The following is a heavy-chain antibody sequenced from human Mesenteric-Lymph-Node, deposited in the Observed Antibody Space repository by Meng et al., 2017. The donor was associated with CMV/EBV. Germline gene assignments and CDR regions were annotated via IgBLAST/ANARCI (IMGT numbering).Heavy chain of an antibody. D-gene: IGHD6-13*01. Sequence: GESLKISCAASGFTFSTYDMHWVRQTTGKGLEWVSPISTVADTHYPGSVKGRFTISRDNSKNTLYLQMNTLRPEDTAVFYCARDRYSSSWNTGGWFDPWGQGTRVTVSS. CDR2: ISTVADT. V-gene: IGHV3-13*01. CDR3: ARDRYSSSWNTGGWFDP. CDR1: GFTFSTYD. J-gene: IGHJ5*02.